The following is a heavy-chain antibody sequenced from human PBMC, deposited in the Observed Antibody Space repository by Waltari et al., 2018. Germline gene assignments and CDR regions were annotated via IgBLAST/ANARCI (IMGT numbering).Heavy chain of an antibody. D-gene: IGHD3-22*01. J-gene: IGHJ2*01. CDR2: IYTSGST. CDR3: ARDRDTSGYYPEYWFFDL. CDR1: GGSISSSY. Sequence: QVQLQESGPGLVKPSETLSLTCTVSGGSISSSYWSWIRQPAGKGLEWIGRIYTSGSTNYNPSLKSRATISLDKSKNQFSLELSSVTAADTAVYYCARDRDTSGYYPEYWFFDLWGRGTLITVSS. V-gene: IGHV4-4*07.